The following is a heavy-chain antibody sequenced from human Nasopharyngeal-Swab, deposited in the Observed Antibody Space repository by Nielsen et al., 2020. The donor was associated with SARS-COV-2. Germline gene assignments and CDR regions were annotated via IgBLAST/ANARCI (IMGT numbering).Heavy chain of an antibody. CDR1: GGPISSYH. CDR2: IYYSGST. V-gene: IGHV4-59*01. J-gene: IGHJ5*02. D-gene: IGHD5-12*01. Sequence: SDTLSLTCTVSGGPISSYHWSWTPQPPGKGLEWIGYIYYSGSTNYNPSLKSRVTISVDTSKNQFSLKLSSATAADPAVYYCARESGGDSGWFDPWGPGTLVTVSS. CDR3: ARESGGDSGWFDP.